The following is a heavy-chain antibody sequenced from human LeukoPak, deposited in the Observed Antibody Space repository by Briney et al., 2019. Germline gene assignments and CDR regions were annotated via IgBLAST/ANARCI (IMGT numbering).Heavy chain of an antibody. D-gene: IGHD5-12*01. CDR3: ASGYDLDY. Sequence: PGGSLRLSCAASGFTFSSYGMHWVRQAPGKGLEWVAVISYDGSNKYYADSVKGRFNISRDNSKNTLYLQMNSLRAEDTAVYYCASGYDLDYWGQGTLVTVSS. CDR2: ISYDGSNK. CDR1: GFTFSSYG. V-gene: IGHV3-30*03. J-gene: IGHJ4*02.